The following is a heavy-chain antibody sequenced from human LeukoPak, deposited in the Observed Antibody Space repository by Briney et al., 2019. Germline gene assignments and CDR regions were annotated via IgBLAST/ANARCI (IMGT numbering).Heavy chain of an antibody. CDR3: AAVLGYYDSSGYYDLDY. V-gene: IGHV1-69*05. Sequence: SVKVSCKASGGTFSSYAIGWVRQAPGQGLEWMGRIIPIFGTANYAQKFQGRVTITTDESTSTAYMELSSLRSEDTAVYYCAAVLGYYDSSGYYDLDYWGQGTLVTVSS. CDR1: GGTFSSYA. CDR2: IIPIFGTA. J-gene: IGHJ4*02. D-gene: IGHD3-22*01.